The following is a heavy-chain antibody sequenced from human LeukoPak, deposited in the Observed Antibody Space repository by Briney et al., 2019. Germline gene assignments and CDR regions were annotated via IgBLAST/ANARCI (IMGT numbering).Heavy chain of an antibody. J-gene: IGHJ4*02. V-gene: IGHV3-11*04. D-gene: IGHD6-19*01. Sequence: PGGSLRLSCAASGFTVSSNYMSWVRQAPGKGLERVSYISSSGSTIYYADSLKGRFTVSRDNAKSSLHLQMNSLRAEDTAVYYCARDIRHNSGDYWGQGTLVTVSS. CDR1: GFTVSSNY. CDR2: ISSSGSTI. CDR3: ARDIRHNSGDY.